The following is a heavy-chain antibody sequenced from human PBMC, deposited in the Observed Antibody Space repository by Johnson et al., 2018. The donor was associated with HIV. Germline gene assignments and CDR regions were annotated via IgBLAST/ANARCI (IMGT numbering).Heavy chain of an antibody. J-gene: IGHJ3*01. CDR1: GFTFSSYG. D-gene: IGHD6-19*01. CDR3: ATFGYTSGWIVTDDAFDV. Sequence: QVQLVESGGGVVQPGRSLRLSCAASGFTFSSYGMHRVRQAPGKGLEWVAVISNDGSSKYYAESLTGRISISRDNSMNTLYLQMNSLRAEDTAVYYCATFGYTSGWIVTDDAFDVWGHGTLVTVSS. V-gene: IGHV3-30*03. CDR2: ISNDGSSK.